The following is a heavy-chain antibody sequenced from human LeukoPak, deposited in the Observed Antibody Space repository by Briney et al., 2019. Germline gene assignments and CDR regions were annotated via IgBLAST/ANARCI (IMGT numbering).Heavy chain of an antibody. CDR2: ISAYNGNT. J-gene: IGHJ3*02. CDR3: ARVGRTTGTTRTAFDI. Sequence: GASVRVPCKASGYTFTSYGISWVRQAPGKGLEWMGCISAYNGNTNYAEKLQGRVTMTTDTSTSTAYMELRSLRSDDTAVYYCARVGRTTGTTRTAFDIWGQGTMVTVSS. D-gene: IGHD1-1*01. CDR1: GYTFTSYG. V-gene: IGHV1-18*04.